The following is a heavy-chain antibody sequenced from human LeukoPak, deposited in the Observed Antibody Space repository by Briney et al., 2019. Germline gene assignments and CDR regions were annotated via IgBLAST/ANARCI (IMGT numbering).Heavy chain of an antibody. Sequence: SETLSLTCAVYGGSFSGYYWNWIRQPPGRGLDWIGEINQSGTTNYNPSLQSRVTISGDSSKNQFSLKLTSVTAADTAIYFRARVSFWSGFRESNYFDSWGQGTLVTVSS. D-gene: IGHD3-3*01. CDR3: ARVSFWSGFRESNYFDS. CDR2: INQSGTT. J-gene: IGHJ4*02. CDR1: GGSFSGYY. V-gene: IGHV4-34*01.